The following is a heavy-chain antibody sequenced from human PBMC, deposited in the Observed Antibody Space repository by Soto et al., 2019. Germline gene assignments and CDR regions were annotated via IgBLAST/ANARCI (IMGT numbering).Heavy chain of an antibody. J-gene: IGHJ5*02. CDR2: LFYSGST. D-gene: IGHD5-12*01. CDR3: ARAGTGGYSGYDVVRTYWFDP. CDR1: GGSISSGDYY. V-gene: IGHV4-39*07. Sequence: SETLSLTCTVSGGSISSGDYYWSWIRQHPGKGLEWIGSLFYSGSTYYNPSLKGRLTISVDTSKNQFSLKLSSVTAADTAVYYCARAGTGGYSGYDVVRTYWFDPWGQGTLVTVSS.